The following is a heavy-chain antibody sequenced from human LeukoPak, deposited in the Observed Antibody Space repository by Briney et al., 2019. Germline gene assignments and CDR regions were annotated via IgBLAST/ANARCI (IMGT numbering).Heavy chain of an antibody. CDR3: ARVLRSTYYFDY. D-gene: IGHD2/OR15-2a*01. V-gene: IGHV3-11*04. CDR2: ISSSGSTI. J-gene: IGHJ4*02. Sequence: GGSLRLSRAASGFTFSDYYMSWIRQAPGKGLEWVSYISSSGSTIYYADSVKGRFTISRDNAKNSLYLQMNSLRAEDTAVYYCARVLRSTYYFDYWGQGTLVTVSS. CDR1: GFTFSDYY.